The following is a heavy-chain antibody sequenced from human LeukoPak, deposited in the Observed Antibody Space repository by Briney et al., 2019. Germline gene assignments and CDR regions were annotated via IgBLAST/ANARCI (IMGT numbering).Heavy chain of an antibody. CDR1: GFHFSNYA. V-gene: IGHV3-23*01. CDR3: AKQWVDC. Sequence: PGGSLRLSCAASGFHFSNYAMNWVRQAPGKGLEWDSSISESGDKKDYADSVRGRFTISRDNSQNTLYLQMNSLRVEDTALYYCAKQWVDCWGQGTLVTVSS. CDR2: ISESGDKK. J-gene: IGHJ4*02. D-gene: IGHD1-26*01.